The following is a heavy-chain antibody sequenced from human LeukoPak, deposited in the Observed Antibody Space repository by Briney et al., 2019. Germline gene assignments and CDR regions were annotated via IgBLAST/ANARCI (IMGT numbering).Heavy chain of an antibody. CDR1: GFTFRNYN. CDR2: ISESSSFI. V-gene: IGHV3-21*01. J-gene: IGHJ5*02. Sequence: KPGGSLRLSCAASGFTFRNYNMNWVRQAPGKGLEWVSSISESSSFIQYADSLKGRLAISRDNAKNSLYLQMNSLRAEDTAVYYCARQRGYCSSGVCRGWFDPWGQGTLVTVSS. D-gene: IGHD2-8*01. CDR3: ARQRGYCSSGVCRGWFDP.